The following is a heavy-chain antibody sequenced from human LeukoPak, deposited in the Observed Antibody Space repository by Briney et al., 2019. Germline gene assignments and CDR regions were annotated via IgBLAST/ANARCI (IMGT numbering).Heavy chain of an antibody. Sequence: PGGSLRLSCAASGFNFSSYSMNWLRQAPGEGLEWVSSIINSSRYIYYAPSVTGRFTISSDHAKNSLDPQINSLRAEDTAVYYFARDRHSGPDAFDIWGQGTMVTVSS. CDR1: GFNFSSYS. CDR2: IINSSRYI. J-gene: IGHJ3*02. V-gene: IGHV3-21*01. CDR3: ARDRHSGPDAFDI.